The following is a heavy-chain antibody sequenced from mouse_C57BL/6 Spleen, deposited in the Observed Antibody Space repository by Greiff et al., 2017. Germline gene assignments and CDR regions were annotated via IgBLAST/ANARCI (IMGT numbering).Heavy chain of an antibody. CDR3: ARANWDGSWFAY. J-gene: IGHJ3*01. CDR2: SRNKANDYTT. Sequence: EVQVVESGGGLVQSGRSLRLSCATSGFTFSDFYMEWVRQAPGKGLEWIAASRNKANDYTTEYSASVKGRFIVSRDTSQSILYLQMNALRAEDTAIYYCARANWDGSWFAYWGQGTLVTVSA. V-gene: IGHV7-1*01. D-gene: IGHD4-1*01. CDR1: GFTFSDFY.